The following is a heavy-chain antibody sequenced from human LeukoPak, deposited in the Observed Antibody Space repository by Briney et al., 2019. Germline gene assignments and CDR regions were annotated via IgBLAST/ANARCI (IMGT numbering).Heavy chain of an antibody. CDR1: GGTFSSYA. D-gene: IGHD2/OR15-2a*01. V-gene: IGHV1-69*05. Sequence: SVKVSCKASGGTFSSYAISWVRQAPGQGLEWMGRIIPIFGTANYAQKFQGRVTITTDESTSTAYMELSSLRSEDTAVYYCAGVRRIFSTHYFDYWGQGSLVTVSS. J-gene: IGHJ4*02. CDR2: IIPIFGTA. CDR3: AGVRRIFSTHYFDY.